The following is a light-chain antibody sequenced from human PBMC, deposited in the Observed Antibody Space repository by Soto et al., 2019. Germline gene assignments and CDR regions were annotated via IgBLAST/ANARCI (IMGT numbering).Light chain of an antibody. CDR1: SSDVGGYNY. Sequence: HSVLTQPASVSGSPGQSITISCTGTSSDVGGYNYVSWYQQHPGKAPKLMIYDVSNRPSGVSNRFSGSKSGNTASLTISGLQAEDEADYYCSSYTSSSTLEVFGTGTKGTV. CDR3: SSYTSSSTLEV. V-gene: IGLV2-14*01. J-gene: IGLJ1*01. CDR2: DVS.